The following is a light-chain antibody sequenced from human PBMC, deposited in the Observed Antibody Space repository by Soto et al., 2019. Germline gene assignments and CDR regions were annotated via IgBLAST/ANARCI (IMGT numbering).Light chain of an antibody. Sequence: IALTQSPGTLSLSPGEKATLSCRASQSVSSSYLAWYQQKPGQTPRLLIYGASSRATGFPDRFSGSGSETEFTLTISRLEPEDFAVYYCQQYGTSPITFGQVTRLKIK. J-gene: IGKJ5*01. CDR3: QQYGTSPIT. CDR1: QSVSSSY. CDR2: GAS. V-gene: IGKV3-20*01.